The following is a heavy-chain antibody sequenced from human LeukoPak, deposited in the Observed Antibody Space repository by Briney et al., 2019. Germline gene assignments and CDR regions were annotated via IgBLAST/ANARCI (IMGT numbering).Heavy chain of an antibody. CDR1: GFTFSNYA. D-gene: IGHD6-19*01. CDR2: ISGGGDST. J-gene: IGHJ4*02. Sequence: GGSLRLSRAASGFTFSNYAMSWVRQAPGKGLEWVSTISGGGDSTYYADSVEGRFTISRDNSKNTLFLQMNSLRAEDTAIYYCAKLDQWLVRYWGQGTLVTVSS. V-gene: IGHV3-23*01. CDR3: AKLDQWLVRY.